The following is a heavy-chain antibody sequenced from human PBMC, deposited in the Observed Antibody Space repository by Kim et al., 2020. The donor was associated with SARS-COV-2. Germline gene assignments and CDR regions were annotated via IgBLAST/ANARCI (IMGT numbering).Heavy chain of an antibody. CDR3: ARDPLSRGSYGYMDV. V-gene: IGHV1-3*01. Sequence: ASVKVSCKASGYTFTSYAMHWVRQAPGQRLEWMGWINAGNGNTKYSQKFQGRVTITRDTSASTAYMELSSLRSEDTAVYYCARDPLSRGSYGYMDVWGKGAPVTVSS. CDR2: INAGNGNT. D-gene: IGHD3-16*01. J-gene: IGHJ6*03. CDR1: GYTFTSYA.